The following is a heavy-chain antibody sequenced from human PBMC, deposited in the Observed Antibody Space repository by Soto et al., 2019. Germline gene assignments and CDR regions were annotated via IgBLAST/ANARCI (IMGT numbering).Heavy chain of an antibody. V-gene: IGHV1-3*01. CDR2: INAGNGNT. J-gene: IGHJ6*03. Sequence: QVHLVQAGAEVRKPGASVQVSCKASGYNFSSHDIHWVRQAPGQGLEWMGWINAGNGNTRYSQKFQDRITITRDASASTAYMELSILRSEDTAIYYCARDSFYCGGRYCYHYSFYMDVWGKGTTVTVSS. CDR3: ARDSFYCGGRYCYHYSFYMDV. CDR1: GYNFSSHD. D-gene: IGHD2-21*01.